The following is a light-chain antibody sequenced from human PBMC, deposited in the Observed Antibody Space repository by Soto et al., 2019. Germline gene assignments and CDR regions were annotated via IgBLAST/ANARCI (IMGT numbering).Light chain of an antibody. V-gene: IGLV2-14*01. Sequence: QSALTQPASVSGSPGQSITISCTGNSSDVGGYNYVSWYQQHPGKAPKLMIYEVSNRPSGVSNRFSGSKSGNTASLTISGLQAEDEADYYCSSYTSSSWVFGGGTKVTVL. CDR1: SSDVGGYNY. CDR2: EVS. J-gene: IGLJ3*02. CDR3: SSYTSSSWV.